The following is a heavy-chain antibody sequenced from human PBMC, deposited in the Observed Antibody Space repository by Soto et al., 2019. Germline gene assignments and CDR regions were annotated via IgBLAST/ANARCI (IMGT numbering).Heavy chain of an antibody. CDR1: GYTFTSYY. CDR3: ARGTHNWFDP. J-gene: IGHJ5*02. CDR2: MNPNSGNT. Sequence: ASVKVSCTASGYTFTSYYMHWVRQATGQGLEWMGWMNPNSGNTGYAQKFQGRVTMTRNTSISTAYMELSSLRSEDTAVYYCARGTHNWFDPWGQGTLVTVSS. V-gene: IGHV1-8*02.